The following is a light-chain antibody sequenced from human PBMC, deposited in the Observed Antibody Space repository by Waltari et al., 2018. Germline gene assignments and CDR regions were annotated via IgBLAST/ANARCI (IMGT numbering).Light chain of an antibody. Sequence: EVVLTQSPGTLSSSPGDRATLACRASQSVGTSLAWYQQKPGQAPRLLIYGASRRATGIPDRFSGSGSGTDFSLTISRLEPEDFAVYYCQHYVRLPATFGQGTKVEI. CDR3: QHYVRLPAT. CDR2: GAS. J-gene: IGKJ1*01. V-gene: IGKV3-20*01. CDR1: QSVGTS.